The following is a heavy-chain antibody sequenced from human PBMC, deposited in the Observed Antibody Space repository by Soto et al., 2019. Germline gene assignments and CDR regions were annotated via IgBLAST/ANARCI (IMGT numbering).Heavy chain of an antibody. Sequence: PSQTLSLTCDISGESVSSNSAAWNWIRQSPSRGLEWLGRTYYRSKWYNDYALSVKSRITLNPDTSKNKFSLQLNSVTPEDTAVYYCAREVAGYGGDDFDQYHGMDVWGQGTTVTVSS. CDR1: GESVSSNSAA. CDR2: TYYRSKWYN. J-gene: IGHJ6*02. CDR3: AREVAGYGGDDFDQYHGMDV. V-gene: IGHV6-1*01. D-gene: IGHD5-12*01.